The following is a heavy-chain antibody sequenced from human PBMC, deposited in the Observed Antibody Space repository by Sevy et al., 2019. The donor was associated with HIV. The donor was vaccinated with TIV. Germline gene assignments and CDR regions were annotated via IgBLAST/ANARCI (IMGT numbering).Heavy chain of an antibody. Sequence: SETLSLTCTVSGGSVSSDTYYWSWIRQPPGKGLECIGYIYYSGTTNYNPSLKSRVTISVDTSKNQFSLKLSSVTAADTALYYCARVGGLTDYGMDVWGQGTTVTVSS. D-gene: IGHD1-26*01. CDR2: IYYSGTT. CDR3: ARVGGLTDYGMDV. V-gene: IGHV4-61*01. J-gene: IGHJ6*02. CDR1: GGSVSSDTYY.